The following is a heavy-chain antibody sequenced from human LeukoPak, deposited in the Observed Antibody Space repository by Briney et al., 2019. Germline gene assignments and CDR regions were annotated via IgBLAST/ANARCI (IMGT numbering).Heavy chain of an antibody. CDR2: IKQDGSET. CDR3: SRYFFSDGSNSRILFDY. CDR1: GFNFSRYW. J-gene: IGHJ4*02. Sequence: PGGSLRLSCSASGFNFSRYWMNWVRQAPGKGLEWVDSIKQDGSETYYVDSVKGRFTISRENAKNSLFLQMNSLRADDTALYCCSRYFFSDGSNSRILFDYWGQGTLVTVSS. D-gene: IGHD5-24*01. V-gene: IGHV3-7*01.